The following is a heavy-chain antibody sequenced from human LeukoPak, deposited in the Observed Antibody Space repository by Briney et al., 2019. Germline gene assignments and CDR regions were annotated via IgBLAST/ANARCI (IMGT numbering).Heavy chain of an antibody. CDR3: ARHVVVTADFDY. CDR2: ISADNGNT. D-gene: IGHD2-21*02. Sequence: ASVKVSCKGSGYTLSNHAFSWVRQAPGQGLEWMGWISADNGNTNHAQKFQGRVSLTTDTSTSTAYMELRSLRSDDTAVYYCARHVVVTADFDYWGQGTLVTVSS. J-gene: IGHJ4*02. V-gene: IGHV1-18*04. CDR1: GYTLSNHA.